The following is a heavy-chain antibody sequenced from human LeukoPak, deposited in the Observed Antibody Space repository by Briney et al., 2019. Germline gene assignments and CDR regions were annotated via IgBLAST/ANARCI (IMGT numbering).Heavy chain of an antibody. D-gene: IGHD2-15*01. V-gene: IGHV3-30*04. CDR1: GFTFSSYA. CDR3: ARPPSHSSSALIFDY. Sequence: GGSLRLSCAASGFTFSSYAMHWVRQAPGKGLEWVAVISYDGSNKYYADSVKGRFTISRDNAKNSLFLQMNSLRAEDTAVYYCARPPSHSSSALIFDYWGQGTLVTVSS. CDR2: ISYDGSNK. J-gene: IGHJ4*02.